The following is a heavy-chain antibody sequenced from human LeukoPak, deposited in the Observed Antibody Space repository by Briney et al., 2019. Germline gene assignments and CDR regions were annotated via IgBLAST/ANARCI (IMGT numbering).Heavy chain of an antibody. CDR3: ARQGGHCSSTSCYSWFDP. D-gene: IGHD2-2*02. CDR1: GGSISSYY. J-gene: IGHJ5*02. CDR2: IYYSGST. V-gene: IGHV4-59*08. Sequence: SETLSLTCTVSGGSISSYYWGWIRQPPGKGLEWIGYIYYSGSTNYNPSLKSRVTISVDTSKNQFSLKLSSVTAADTAVYYCARQGGHCSSTSCYSWFDPWGQGTLVTVSS.